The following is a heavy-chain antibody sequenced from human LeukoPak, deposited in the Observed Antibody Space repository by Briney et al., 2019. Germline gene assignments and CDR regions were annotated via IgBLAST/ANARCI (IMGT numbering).Heavy chain of an antibody. J-gene: IGHJ3*02. CDR2: ISGSGGST. V-gene: IGHV3-23*01. Sequence: GGSLRLSCAASGFTFSSYAMTWVRQAPGKGLEWVSAISGSGGSTYYADSVKGRFTISRDNSKNTLYLQMNSLRAEDTAVYYCAKDRGYSSSRDAFDIWGQGTMVTVSS. D-gene: IGHD6-13*01. CDR3: AKDRGYSSSRDAFDI. CDR1: GFTFSSYA.